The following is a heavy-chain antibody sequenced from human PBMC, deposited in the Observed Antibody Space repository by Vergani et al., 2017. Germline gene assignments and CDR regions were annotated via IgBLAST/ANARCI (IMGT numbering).Heavy chain of an antibody. CDR1: GFTLSNYD. D-gene: IGHD3-16*01. CDR3: AKHFRGWGIDY. CDR2: IQFDGSNQ. Sequence: QVQLVESGGGVVPRGGSLRLSCATSGFTLSNYDMQWIRQVPGKGLEFVAFIQFDGSNQYYAYSVKGRFTLSRDFSKNTLYLQMNSLRTDDPATYYCAKHFRGWGIDYWGQGTQVIVSS. V-gene: IGHV3-30*02. J-gene: IGHJ4*02.